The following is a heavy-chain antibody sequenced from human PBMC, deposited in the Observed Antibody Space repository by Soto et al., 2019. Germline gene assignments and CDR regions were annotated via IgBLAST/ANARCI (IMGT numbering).Heavy chain of an antibody. D-gene: IGHD6-13*01. J-gene: IGHJ6*02. V-gene: IGHV1-58*01. CDR1: GFTFTSSA. CDR3: AADIGYSSSWYADYYYYGMDV. Sequence: GASVKVSCKASGFTFTSSAVQWVRQARGQRLEWIGWIVVGSGNTNYAQKFQERVTITRDMSTSTAYMELSSLRSEDTAVYYCAADIGYSSSWYADYYYYGMDVWGQGTTVTVSS. CDR2: IVVGSGNT.